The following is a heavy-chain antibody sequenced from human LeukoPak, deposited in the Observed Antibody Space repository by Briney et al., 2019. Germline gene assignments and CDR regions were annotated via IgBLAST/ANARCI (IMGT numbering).Heavy chain of an antibody. Sequence: PGGSLRLSCAASGFTFSSYWMSWVRQAPGKGLEWVANIKQDGSEKYYVDSVKGRFTISRDNAKNSLYLQMNSLRAEDTAVYYCARVRGGYCSSTSCYKAFDIWGQGTMVTVSS. V-gene: IGHV3-7*01. CDR3: ARVRGGYCSSTSCYKAFDI. D-gene: IGHD2-2*02. CDR1: GFTFSSYW. J-gene: IGHJ3*02. CDR2: IKQDGSEK.